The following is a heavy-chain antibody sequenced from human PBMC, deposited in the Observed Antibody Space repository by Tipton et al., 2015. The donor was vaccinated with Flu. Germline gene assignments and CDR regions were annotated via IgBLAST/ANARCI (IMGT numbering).Heavy chain of an antibody. J-gene: IGHJ4*02. CDR1: GGSISSYY. CDR3: ARDRSYSGYDY. CDR2: IYYSGST. D-gene: IGHD5-12*01. Sequence: TLSLTCAVSGGSISSYYWSWIRQPPGKGLEWIGYIYYSGSTNYNPSLKSRVTISVDTSKNQFSLKLSSVTAAGTAVYYCARDRSYSGYDYWGQGTLVTVSS. V-gene: IGHV4-59*01.